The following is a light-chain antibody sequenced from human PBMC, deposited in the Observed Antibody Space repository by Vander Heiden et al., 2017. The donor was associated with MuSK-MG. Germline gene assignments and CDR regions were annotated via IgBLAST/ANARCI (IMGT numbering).Light chain of an antibody. V-gene: IGLV2-8*01. CDR3: SSYAGSNNVV. CDR2: EVS. CDR1: SSDVGGYND. J-gene: IGLJ2*01. Sequence: QSALTQPPSASGSPGQSVTISRTGTSSDVGGYNDVSWYQQHPGKAPKRMMYEVSKRPSGVPDRFSGSKSGNTASLTVSGLQAEDEADDYCSSYAGSNNVVFGGGTKLTVL.